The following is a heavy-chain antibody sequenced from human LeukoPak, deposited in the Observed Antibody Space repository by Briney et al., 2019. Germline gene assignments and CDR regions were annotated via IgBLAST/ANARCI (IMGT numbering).Heavy chain of an antibody. CDR1: GYTFTGYH. V-gene: IGHV1-2*06. CDR3: ARDEYDYVWGSYRYTASYFDY. Sequence: ASVKVSCKASGYTFTGYHMHWVRQAPGQGLEWMGRINPNSGDTNYAQKFQGRVTMTRDTSISTAYMELSRLRSDDTAVYYCARDEYDYVWGSYRYTASYFDYWGQGALVTVSS. J-gene: IGHJ4*02. D-gene: IGHD3-16*02. CDR2: INPNSGDT.